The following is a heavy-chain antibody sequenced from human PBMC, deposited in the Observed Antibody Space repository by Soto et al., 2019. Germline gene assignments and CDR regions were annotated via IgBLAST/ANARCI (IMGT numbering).Heavy chain of an antibody. V-gene: IGHV3-23*01. CDR3: AKEFYDSSGYGN. J-gene: IGHJ4*02. Sequence: GESLKISCKGSGFTFSSYAMSWVRQAPGKGLEWVSAISGSGGSTYYADSVKGRFTISRDNSKNTLYLQMNSLRAEDTAVYYCAKEFYDSSGYGNWGQGTLVTVSS. D-gene: IGHD3-22*01. CDR1: GFTFSSYA. CDR2: ISGSGGST.